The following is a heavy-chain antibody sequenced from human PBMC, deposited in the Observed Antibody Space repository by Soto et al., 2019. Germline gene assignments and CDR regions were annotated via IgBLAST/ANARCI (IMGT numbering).Heavy chain of an antibody. CDR2: IWYDGSNK. CDR3: TRDPYGGSRYYFDS. V-gene: IGHV3-33*01. J-gene: IGHJ4*02. D-gene: IGHD1-26*01. Sequence: PGGSLTPSCAASGSSFSNYAMHWVRQAPGKGLEWVAVIWYDGSNKYYADSVKGRFTISKDNSQTTVYLQMNSLRAEDTAVYYCTRDPYGGSRYYFDSWGQGTLVTVSS. CDR1: GSSFSNYA.